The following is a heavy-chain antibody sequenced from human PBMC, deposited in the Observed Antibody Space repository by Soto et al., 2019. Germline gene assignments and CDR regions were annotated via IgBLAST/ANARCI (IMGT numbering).Heavy chain of an antibody. D-gene: IGHD3-10*01. V-gene: IGHV4-39*01. J-gene: IGHJ4*02. Sequence: SETLSLPCTLPGGSISSSSYYWGWIRQPPGKGLEWIGSIYYSGSTYYNPSLKSRVTISVDTSKNQFSLKLSSVTAADTAVYYCARQSWLGELQDYWGQGTLVTVSS. CDR3: ARQSWLGELQDY. CDR1: GGSISSSSYY. CDR2: IYYSGST.